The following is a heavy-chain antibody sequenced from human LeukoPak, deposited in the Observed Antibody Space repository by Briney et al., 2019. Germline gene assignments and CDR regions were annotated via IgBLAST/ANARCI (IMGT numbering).Heavy chain of an antibody. CDR2: IYPGESDT. V-gene: IGHV5-51*01. J-gene: IGHJ4*02. D-gene: IGHD6-6*01. CDR1: GCIFTSYW. CDR3: ATPAYTSSSAFDY. Sequence: GGALEISCKGSGCIFTSYWIGWGRQVPGKGLEWMGIIYPGESDTRYSPSLQGQVTISADKSISTASLQWSSLKASDTAMYYCATPAYTSSSAFDYWGQGTLVTVSS.